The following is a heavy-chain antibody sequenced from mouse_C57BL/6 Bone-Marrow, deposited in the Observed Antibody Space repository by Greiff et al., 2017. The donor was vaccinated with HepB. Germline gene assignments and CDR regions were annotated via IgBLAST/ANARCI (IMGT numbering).Heavy chain of an antibody. Sequence: QVQLQQPGAELVKPGASVKLSCKASGYTFTSYWMQWVKQRPGQGLEWIGEIDPSDSYTNYNQKFKGKATLTVDTSSSTAYMQLSSLTSEDSAVYYCASTRIYYYGSSFVYWGEGTPLTVSS. D-gene: IGHD1-1*01. J-gene: IGHJ2*01. CDR1: GYTFTSYW. V-gene: IGHV1-50*01. CDR3: ASTRIYYYGSSFVY. CDR2: IDPSDSYT.